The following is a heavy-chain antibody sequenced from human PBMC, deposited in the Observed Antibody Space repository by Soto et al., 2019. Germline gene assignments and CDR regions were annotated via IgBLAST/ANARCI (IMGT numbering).Heavy chain of an antibody. J-gene: IGHJ4*02. V-gene: IGHV3-30*18. CDR2: ISYDGSNK. CDR1: GFTFSSYG. Sequence: QVQLVESGGGVVQTGRSLRLSCAASGFTFSSYGMHWVRQPPGKGLEWVAVISYDGSNKYYADSVKGRFTISRDNSKNPLYLQMNSLRAEDTAVYYCAKPRQITSLLLYYFDYWGQRTLVTVSS. D-gene: IGHD2-15*01. CDR3: AKPRQITSLLLYYFDY.